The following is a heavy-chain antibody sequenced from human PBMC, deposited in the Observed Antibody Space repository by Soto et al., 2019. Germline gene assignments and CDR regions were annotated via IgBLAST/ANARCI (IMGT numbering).Heavy chain of an antibody. Sequence: PLGTQSLPCTVSCGYIRNYYVSWIRQPPGKGLEWIGYIYYSGSTNYSPSLKSRVIISVDTSKNQFSLKLSSVTAADTAVYYCARDRYLFDPWGQGTLVTV. CDR1: CGYIRNYY. CDR3: ARDRYLFDP. CDR2: IYYSGST. V-gene: IGHV4-59*01. J-gene: IGHJ5*02.